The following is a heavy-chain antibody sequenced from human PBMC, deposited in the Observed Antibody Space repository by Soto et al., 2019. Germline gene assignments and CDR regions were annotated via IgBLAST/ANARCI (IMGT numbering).Heavy chain of an antibody. V-gene: IGHV2-5*02. CDR1: GFSLTTRGVA. J-gene: IGHJ4*02. CDR2: IYWDADK. Sequence: QITLKESGPTLVKPTQALTLTCTFSGFSLTTRGVAVGWIRQPPGKALEWLALIYWDADKRYRPSLESRLTIAQDTSKNQGVLTMTNMDPVDTATYYCAHRQGRYFFDYRGQGLLVTVSP. CDR3: AHRQGRYFFDY.